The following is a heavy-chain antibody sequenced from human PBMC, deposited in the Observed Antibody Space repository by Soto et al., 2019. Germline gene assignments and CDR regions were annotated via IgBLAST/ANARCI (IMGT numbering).Heavy chain of an antibody. J-gene: IGHJ6*03. CDR2: INHSGST. V-gene: IGHV4-34*01. CDR3: ACLPPTVTTGYYYYYMDV. CDR1: GGSFSGYY. D-gene: IGHD4-17*01. Sequence: SETLSLTCAVYGGSFSGYYWSWIRQPPGKGLEWIGEINHSGSTNYNPSLKSRVTISVDTSKNQFSLKLSSVTAADTAVYYCACLPPTVTTGYYYYYMDVWGKGTTVTVSS.